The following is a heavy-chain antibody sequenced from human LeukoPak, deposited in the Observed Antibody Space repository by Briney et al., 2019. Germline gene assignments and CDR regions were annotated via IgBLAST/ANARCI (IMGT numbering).Heavy chain of an antibody. Sequence: GGFLRLSCAASGFTFSSYAMSWVRQAPGKGLEWVSAISGSGGSTYYADSVKGRFTISRDNSKNTLYLQMNSLRAEDTAVYYCAKVRAGTFYYYYGMDVWGQGTTVTVSS. CDR1: GFTFSSYA. J-gene: IGHJ6*02. D-gene: IGHD6-13*01. V-gene: IGHV3-23*01. CDR3: AKVRAGTFYYYYGMDV. CDR2: ISGSGGST.